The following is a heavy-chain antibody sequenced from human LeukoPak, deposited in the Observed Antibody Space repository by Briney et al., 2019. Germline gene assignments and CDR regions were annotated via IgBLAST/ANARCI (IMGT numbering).Heavy chain of an antibody. CDR3: ARVVSGVASLDY. D-gene: IGHD5-12*01. CDR1: GGSISSYS. V-gene: IGHV4-59*01. J-gene: IGHJ4*02. Sequence: SETLSLTCTVSGGSISSYSWSWIRQPPGKGLEWIGYIYYSGSTNYNPSLKSRVTISVDTSMNQYSMRLSSVTAAETAGYYCARVVSGVASLDYWGQGTLVTVSS. CDR2: IYYSGST.